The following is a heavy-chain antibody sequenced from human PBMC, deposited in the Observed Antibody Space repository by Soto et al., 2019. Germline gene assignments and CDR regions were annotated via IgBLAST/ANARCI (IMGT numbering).Heavy chain of an antibody. V-gene: IGHV3-23*01. CDR3: AKEWSDARTREKCGLVNY. Sequence: PGGSLRLSCAASGFTFSTYAMTWVRQAPGKGLEWVSTISSSGTSTYYADSVEGRFTISRDNSKNTLYLQMNSLRAEDTAVYYCAKEWSDARTREKCGLVNYWGQGTLVTVSS. CDR2: ISSSGTST. CDR1: GFTFSTYA. D-gene: IGHD2-8*01. J-gene: IGHJ4*02.